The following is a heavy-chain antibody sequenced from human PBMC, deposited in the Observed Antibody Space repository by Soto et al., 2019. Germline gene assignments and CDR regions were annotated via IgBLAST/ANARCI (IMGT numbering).Heavy chain of an antibody. D-gene: IGHD3-10*01. CDR1: GFTFSSYG. CDR3: AKMTRNGSGSYYRHWYFDL. V-gene: IGHV3-30*18. J-gene: IGHJ2*01. Sequence: GGSLRLSCAASGFTFSSYGMHWVRQAPGKGLEWVAVISYDGSNKYYADSVKGRFTISRDNSKNTLYLQMNSLRAEDTAVYYCAKMTRNGSGSYYRHWYFDLWGRGTLVTVSS. CDR2: ISYDGSNK.